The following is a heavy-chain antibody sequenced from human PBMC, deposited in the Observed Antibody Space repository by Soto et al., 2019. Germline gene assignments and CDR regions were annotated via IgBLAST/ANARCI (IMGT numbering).Heavy chain of an antibody. Sequence: QVQLVQSGAEVKKPGASVKVSCKASGYTFTSYGISWVRQAPGQGLEWMGWISAYNGNTNYAQKLQGRVTMTTDTSWRKXYMERRSLRSDDTAVYYCARNSITIFGVVIDAFDIWGQGTMVTVSS. CDR2: ISAYNGNT. D-gene: IGHD3-3*01. V-gene: IGHV1-18*01. CDR3: ARNSITIFGVVIDAFDI. J-gene: IGHJ3*02. CDR1: GYTFTSYG.